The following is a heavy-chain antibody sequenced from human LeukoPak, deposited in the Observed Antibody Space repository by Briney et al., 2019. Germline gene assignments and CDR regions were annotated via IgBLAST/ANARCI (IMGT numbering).Heavy chain of an antibody. CDR3: AREREGPHDY. V-gene: IGHV1-18*01. Sequence: ASVKVSCKASGGTFSSYSISWVRQAPGQGLEWMGWISAYNGNTNYAQKLQGRVTMTTDTSTSTAYMELRSLRSDDTAVYYCAREREGPHDYWGQGTLVTVSS. CDR1: GGTFSSYS. J-gene: IGHJ4*02. D-gene: IGHD5-24*01. CDR2: ISAYNGNT.